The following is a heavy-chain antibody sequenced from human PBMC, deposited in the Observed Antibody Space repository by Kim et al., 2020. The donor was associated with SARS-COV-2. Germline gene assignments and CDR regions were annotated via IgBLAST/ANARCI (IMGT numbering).Heavy chain of an antibody. CDR1: GFTLDDYA. V-gene: IGHV3-43*02. J-gene: IGHJ4*02. Sequence: GGSLRLSCAASGFTLDDYAMHWVRQVPGKGLEWISLINGNGGSTYYADSVKGRFTISRDISKGSLYLQMNSLTPEDTALYYCARDSESSRTSWYVGLGYWGQGTLVTVSS. D-gene: IGHD3-16*01. CDR2: INGNGGST. CDR3: ARDSESSRTSWYVGLGY.